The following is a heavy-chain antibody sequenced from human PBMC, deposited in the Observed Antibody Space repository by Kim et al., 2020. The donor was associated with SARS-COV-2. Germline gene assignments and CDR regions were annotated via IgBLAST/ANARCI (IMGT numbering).Heavy chain of an antibody. J-gene: IGHJ6*02. CDR1: GGTFSSYA. Sequence: SVKVSFKASGGTFSSYAISWVRQAPGQGLEWMGGIIPIFGTANYAQKFQGRVTITADESTSTAYMELSSLRSEDTAVYYCARGPLEGYCSGGSCYSNYYGMDVWGQGTTVTVSS. D-gene: IGHD2-15*01. V-gene: IGHV1-69*13. CDR2: IIPIFGTA. CDR3: ARGPLEGYCSGGSCYSNYYGMDV.